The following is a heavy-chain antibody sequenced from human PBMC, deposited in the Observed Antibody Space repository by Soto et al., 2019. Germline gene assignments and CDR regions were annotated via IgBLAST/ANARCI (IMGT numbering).Heavy chain of an antibody. CDR1: GYIFSSHC. V-gene: IGHV1-46*01. J-gene: IGHJ6*03. CDR2: INPGGGRT. CDR3: ARDVSGPGATDGIYG. D-gene: IGHD2-2*01. Sequence: AAVQVSCKASGYIFSSHCIYWVRQAPGQGLQWMGIINPGGGRTAYAQKFQGRVTLTRDMSTSTVYMELTSLTYDDTAVYYCARDVSGPGATDGIYGWGKRYKVSV.